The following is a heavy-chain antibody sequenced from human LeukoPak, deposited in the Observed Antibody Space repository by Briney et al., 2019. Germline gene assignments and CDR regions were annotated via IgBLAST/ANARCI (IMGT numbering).Heavy chain of an antibody. CDR1: GYTFTGYY. D-gene: IGHD2-2*01. CDR2: INPNSGGT. V-gene: IGHV1-2*02. CDR3: ARHRVVVPAAMGNWFDP. J-gene: IGHJ5*02. Sequence: ASVKVSCKASGYTFTGYYMHWVRQAPGQGLEWMGWINPNSGGTDYAQKFQGRVTMTRDTSISTAYMELSRLRSDDTALYYCARHRVVVPAAMGNWFDPWGQGTLVTVSS.